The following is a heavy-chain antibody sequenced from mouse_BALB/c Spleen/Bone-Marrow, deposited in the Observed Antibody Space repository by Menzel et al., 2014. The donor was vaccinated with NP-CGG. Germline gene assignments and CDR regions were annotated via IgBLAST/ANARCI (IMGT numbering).Heavy chain of an antibody. D-gene: IGHD2-2*01. V-gene: IGHV1-69*02. J-gene: IGHJ3*01. CDR1: GYTFTSYW. Sequence: VQLQQSGAELVKPGASVKLSCKASGYTFTSYWMHWVKQRPGQGLEWIGEIDPSDSYTNYNQKFKGKATLTVDKSSSTAYMQLSSLTSEDSAVYYCASYYGYDEGFAHWGQGTLVTVSA. CDR3: ASYYGYDEGFAH. CDR2: IDPSDSYT.